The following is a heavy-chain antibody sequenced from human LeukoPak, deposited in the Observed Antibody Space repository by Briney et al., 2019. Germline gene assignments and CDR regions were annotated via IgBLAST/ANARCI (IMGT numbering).Heavy chain of an antibody. CDR1: GYSISSGYF. CDR2: IHHSGTT. D-gene: IGHD3-9*01. J-gene: IGHJ4*02. CDR3: ARDKPVLRYFDWLLSEKFDY. V-gene: IGHV4-38-2*02. Sequence: PSETLSLTCTVSGYSISSGYFWGWIRQSPGKGLEWIGTIHHSGTTYYNPSLKSRVTISVDTSKNQFSLKLSSVTAADTAVYCCARDKPVLRYFDWLLSEKFDYWGQGTLVTVSS.